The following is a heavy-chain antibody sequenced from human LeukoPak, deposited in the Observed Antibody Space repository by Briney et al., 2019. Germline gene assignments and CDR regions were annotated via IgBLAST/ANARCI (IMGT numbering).Heavy chain of an antibody. V-gene: IGHV1-18*01. Sequence: ASVKVSCKASGYTFTSYGISWVRQATGHGREWMGWISAYNGNTNYAQKLQGRVTMTTDTSTSTAYVALRSLRSDDTAVFYCARVGSGIIGDAFDIWGQGTMVSVSS. J-gene: IGHJ3*02. CDR1: GYTFTSYG. CDR2: ISAYNGNT. CDR3: ARVGSGIIGDAFDI. D-gene: IGHD1-26*01.